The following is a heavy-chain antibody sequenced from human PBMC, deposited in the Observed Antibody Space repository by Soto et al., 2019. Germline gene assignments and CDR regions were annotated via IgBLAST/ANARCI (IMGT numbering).Heavy chain of an antibody. V-gene: IGHV3-7*01. Sequence: GGSLRLSCAASGFTFSSYWMSWVRQAPGKGLEWVANIKQDGSEKYYVDSVKGRFTISRDNAKNSLYLQMNSLRAEDTAVYYCARKPEYSGYDEGPAGYYYYMDVWGKGTTVTVSS. CDR2: IKQDGSEK. CDR3: ARKPEYSGYDEGPAGYYYYMDV. CDR1: GFTFSSYW. J-gene: IGHJ6*03. D-gene: IGHD5-12*01.